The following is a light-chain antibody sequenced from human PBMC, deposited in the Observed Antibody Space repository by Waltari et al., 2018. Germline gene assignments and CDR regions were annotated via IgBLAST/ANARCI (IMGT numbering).Light chain of an antibody. CDR3: HQYHSYPWT. Sequence: DIQMTQSPSTLTASVEDRVTITCRASQSIGNWLAWYQQKPGTAPKLRIQRASSLETGVPSRCSGSGSETEFTLTISGLLADDFATYYCHQYHSYPWTFGQGTKVEIK. CDR2: RAS. J-gene: IGKJ1*01. V-gene: IGKV1-5*03. CDR1: QSIGNW.